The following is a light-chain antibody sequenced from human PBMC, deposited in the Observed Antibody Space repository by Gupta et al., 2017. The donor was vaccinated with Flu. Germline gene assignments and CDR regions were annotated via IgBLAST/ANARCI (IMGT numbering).Light chain of an antibody. V-gene: IGLV1-44*01. Sequence: QSVLTQPPSASGTPGQRVTISCSGSSSNIGNNTVNWYQQLPGTAPRLLIYNNDQRPSGVPDRFSGSKSGTSASLAISGLLSEDEADDYCATWDDSLNGLFGGGTKLTVL. CDR1: SSNIGNNT. J-gene: IGLJ2*01. CDR2: NND. CDR3: ATWDDSLNGL.